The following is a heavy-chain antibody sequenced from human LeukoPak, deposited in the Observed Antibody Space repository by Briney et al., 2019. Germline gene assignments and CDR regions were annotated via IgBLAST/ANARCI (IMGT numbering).Heavy chain of an antibody. CDR2: ISYDGSTQ. CDR3: GKARGSYGINDAFDI. D-gene: IGHD5-18*01. Sequence: PGGSLRLSCAASGFTFSSYGMHWVRQAPGKGLEWVAVISYDGSTQYYADSVKGRFTISRDNSNNTLSLQMNSLTAEDTAVYYCGKARGSYGINDAFDIWGQGTMVTVSS. V-gene: IGHV3-30*18. CDR1: GFTFSSYG. J-gene: IGHJ3*02.